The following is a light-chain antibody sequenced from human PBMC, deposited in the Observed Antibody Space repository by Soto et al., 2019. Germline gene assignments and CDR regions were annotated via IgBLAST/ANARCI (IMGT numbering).Light chain of an antibody. J-gene: IGKJ2*01. Sequence: DIQMTQSPSTLSASVGDRVTITCRASQSISSWSAWYQQKPGKAPKLLIYDASSLESGVPSRFSGSGSGTEFTLTIISLQPDDCATYYCQQYNSYAYTLGQGTKLELK. V-gene: IGKV1-5*01. CDR1: QSISSW. CDR2: DAS. CDR3: QQYNSYAYT.